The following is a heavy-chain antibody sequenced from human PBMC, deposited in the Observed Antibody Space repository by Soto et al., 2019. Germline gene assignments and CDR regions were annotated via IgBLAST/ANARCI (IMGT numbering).Heavy chain of an antibody. D-gene: IGHD3-10*01. CDR3: SRQVSSRGSDYAPFDF. CDR1: GKIFIYFW. CDR2: IYPGSSDN. V-gene: IGHV5-51*01. J-gene: IGHJ4*02. Sequence: PGESMKISCQASGKIFIYFWGAWVRQVAGKGLELMCLIYPGSSDNRYSPSFQSHVTISADKSTNTAYLQWSSLEAADTAIYYCSRQVSSRGSDYAPFDFWGPGTLVTVSS.